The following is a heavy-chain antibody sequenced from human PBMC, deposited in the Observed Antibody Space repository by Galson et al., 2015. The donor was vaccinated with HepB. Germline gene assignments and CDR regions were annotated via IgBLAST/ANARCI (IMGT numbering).Heavy chain of an antibody. J-gene: IGHJ4*02. CDR3: ARDRRLSGSYPNHYFDY. D-gene: IGHD1-26*01. CDR1: GFTFSSYS. V-gene: IGHV3-48*01. CDR2: ISSSSSTI. Sequence: SLRLSCAASGFTFSSYSMNWVRQAPGKGLEWVSYISSSSSTIYYADSVKGRFTISRDNAKNSLYLQMNSLRAEDTAVYYCARDRRLSGSYPNHYFDYWGQGTLVTVSS.